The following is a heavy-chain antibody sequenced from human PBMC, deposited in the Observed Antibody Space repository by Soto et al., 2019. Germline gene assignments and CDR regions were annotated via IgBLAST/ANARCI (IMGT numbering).Heavy chain of an antibody. J-gene: IGHJ4*02. CDR3: ARHKAYCSSNSCSRFDY. CDR1: GGTFSSYA. D-gene: IGHD2-2*01. CDR2: IYPGDSDT. Sequence: KVSCKASGGTFSSYAISWVRQMPGKGLEWMGIIYPGDSDTRYSPSFQGQVTISADKSISTAYLQWSSLKASDTAMYYCARHKAYCSSNSCSRFDYWGQGTLVTVSS. V-gene: IGHV5-51*01.